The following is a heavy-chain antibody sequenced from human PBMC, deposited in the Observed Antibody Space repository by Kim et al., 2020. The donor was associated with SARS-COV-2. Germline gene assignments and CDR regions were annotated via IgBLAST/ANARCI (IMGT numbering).Heavy chain of an antibody. V-gene: IGHV1-18*01. J-gene: IGHJ4*02. Sequence: AAVKVSCKASGYTFTSYGISWVRQVPGQGLEWMGWISAYNGNTNYAQTRQGRVTMTTDTSTSTDYMELRSLRSDDTAVYYCARDGGGLRYFDWLLSTPDYWVQGTLVTVSS. CDR1: GYTFTSYG. D-gene: IGHD3-9*01. CDR3: ARDGGGLRYFDWLLSTPDY. CDR2: ISAYNGNT.